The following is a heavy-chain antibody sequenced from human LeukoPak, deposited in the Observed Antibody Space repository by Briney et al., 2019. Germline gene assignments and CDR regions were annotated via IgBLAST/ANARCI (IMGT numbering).Heavy chain of an antibody. D-gene: IGHD6-13*01. Sequence: SETLSLTCAVYGGSFSGYYWSWIRQPPGKGLEWIGEINHSGSTNYNPSLKSRVTISVDTSKNQFSLKLSSVTAADTAVYYCARGSWFGSSWYEDFWGRGTLVTVSS. CDR2: INHSGST. CDR1: GGSFSGYY. J-gene: IGHJ2*01. V-gene: IGHV4-34*01. CDR3: ARGSWFGSSWYEDF.